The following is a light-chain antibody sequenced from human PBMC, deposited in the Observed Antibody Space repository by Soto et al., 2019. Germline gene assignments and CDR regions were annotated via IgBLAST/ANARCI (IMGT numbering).Light chain of an antibody. CDR3: AAWDDSLSGWV. CDR2: TNN. J-gene: IGLJ3*02. V-gene: IGLV1-47*01. CDR1: NSNIGSNY. Sequence: QSVLTQPPSASGTPGQRVTISCSGRNSNIGSNYVYWYQQVPGTAPKLLIYTNNQRPSGVPNRFSGSKSATSASLAIGGLRSEDEADYFCAAWDDSLSGWVFGGGTKLTVL.